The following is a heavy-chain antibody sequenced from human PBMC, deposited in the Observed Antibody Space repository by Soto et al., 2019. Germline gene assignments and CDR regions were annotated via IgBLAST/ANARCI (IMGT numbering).Heavy chain of an antibody. Sequence: GASVKVSCNASGYTFTDYFVHWVRLAPGQGLEWMGWVNPDTGVATFPQKFQGRVTVTRDASINTDYMELTHLTSEDTGIYYCARAPIRGGVTYFCDFWGRGTQVTVSS. CDR1: GYTFTDYF. CDR3: ARAPIRGGVTYFCDF. CDR2: VNPDTGVA. V-gene: IGHV1-2*02. D-gene: IGHD3-16*01. J-gene: IGHJ4*02.